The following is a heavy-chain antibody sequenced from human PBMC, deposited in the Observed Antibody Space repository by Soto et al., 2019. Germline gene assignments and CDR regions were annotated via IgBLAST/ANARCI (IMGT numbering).Heavy chain of an antibody. V-gene: IGHV1-2*02. J-gene: IGHJ4*02. CDR1: GYTFSGFY. CDR3: ASAAVTGTAGLDF. CDR2: INPNSGGT. Sequence: ASVKVSCKASGYTFSGFYMHWVRQAPGQGLEWMGWINPNSGGTKSAEKFQGRVTMTRDASISTAYMELSRLTSDDTAVYYCASAAVTGTAGLDFWGQGTQVTVSS. D-gene: IGHD6-19*01.